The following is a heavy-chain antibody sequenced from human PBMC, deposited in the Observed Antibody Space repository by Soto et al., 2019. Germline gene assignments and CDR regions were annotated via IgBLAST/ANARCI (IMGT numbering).Heavy chain of an antibody. D-gene: IGHD5-12*01. CDR1: GFTFSSYA. Sequence: GGSLRLSCAASGFTFSSYAMHWVRQAPGKGLEYVSAISSNGGSTYYANSVKGRFTISRDNSKNTLYLQMGSLRAEDMAVYYCARMGLRQFDYWGQGTLVTVSS. CDR3: ARMGLRQFDY. CDR2: ISSNGGST. J-gene: IGHJ4*02. V-gene: IGHV3-64*01.